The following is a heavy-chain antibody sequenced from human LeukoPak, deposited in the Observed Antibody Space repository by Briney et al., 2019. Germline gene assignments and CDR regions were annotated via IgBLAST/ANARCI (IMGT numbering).Heavy chain of an antibody. Sequence: SEALSLTCTVSGGSISSYYWSWIRQPPGKGLEWIGYIYYSGSTNYNPSLKSRVTISVDTSKNQFSLKVSSVTAADTAVYYCARRTGYYDGFDYWGQGTLVTVSS. V-gene: IGHV4-59*01. CDR3: ARRTGYYDGFDY. J-gene: IGHJ4*02. D-gene: IGHD3/OR15-3a*01. CDR1: GGSISSYY. CDR2: IYYSGST.